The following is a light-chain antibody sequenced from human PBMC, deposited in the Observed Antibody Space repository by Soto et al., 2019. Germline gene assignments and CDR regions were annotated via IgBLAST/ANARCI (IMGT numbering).Light chain of an antibody. J-gene: IGLJ1*01. CDR2: DVS. V-gene: IGLV2-14*01. Sequence: QSALTQPASVSGSPGQSITLSCTGTNNDIGGYNIVSWYQQHPGKAPKLMIYDVSIRPSGVSDRFSGSKSANTASLTISGLQPEDEADYYCTSYATGGTHVFGTGTKLTVL. CDR1: NNDIGGYNI. CDR3: TSYATGGTHV.